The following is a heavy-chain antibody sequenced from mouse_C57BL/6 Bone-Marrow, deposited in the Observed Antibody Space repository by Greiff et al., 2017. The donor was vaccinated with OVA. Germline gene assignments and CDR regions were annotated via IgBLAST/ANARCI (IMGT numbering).Heavy chain of an antibody. J-gene: IGHJ3*01. CDR2: IWGVGST. CDR1: GFSLTSYG. Sequence: VQLQQSGPGLVAPSQSLSITCTVSGFSLTSYGVDWVRQAPGKGLEWLGVIWGVGSTNYNSALKSRLSISKDNSKSQVFLKMNSLQTADTAMYYCVSGGDCGFAYWGQGTLVTVSA. D-gene: IGHD2-13*01. CDR3: VSGGDCGFAY. V-gene: IGHV2-6*01.